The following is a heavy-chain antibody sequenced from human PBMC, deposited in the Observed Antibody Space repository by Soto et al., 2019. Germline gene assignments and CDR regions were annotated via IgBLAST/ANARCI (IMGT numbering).Heavy chain of an antibody. Sequence: VASVKVSCKASGGTFSSYAISWVRQAPGQGLEWMGGIIPIFGTANYAQKFQGRVTITADESTSTAYMELSSLRSEDTAVYYCARDLRGYSRYDYLDYWGQGIPVTVSS. CDR2: IIPIFGTA. D-gene: IGHD5-12*01. CDR3: ARDLRGYSRYDYLDY. J-gene: IGHJ4*02. CDR1: GGTFSSYA. V-gene: IGHV1-69*13.